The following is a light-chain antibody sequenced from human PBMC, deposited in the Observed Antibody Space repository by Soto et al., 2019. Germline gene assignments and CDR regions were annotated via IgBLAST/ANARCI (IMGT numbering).Light chain of an antibody. V-gene: IGKV3-11*01. Sequence: DIVLTQSPATLSLSPGERATLSCRATQSVTNYLAWYQQKPGQAPRLLIYDASNRATGIPARFSGSGSGTDFTLTISSLEPEDFAVYYCQQRSNWHRITCGQGNDWRL. CDR1: QSVTNY. J-gene: IGKJ5*01. CDR2: DAS. CDR3: QQRSNWHRIT.